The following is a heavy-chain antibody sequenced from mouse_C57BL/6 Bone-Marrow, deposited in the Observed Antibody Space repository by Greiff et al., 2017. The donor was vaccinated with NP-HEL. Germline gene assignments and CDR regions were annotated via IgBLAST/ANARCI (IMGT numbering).Heavy chain of an antibody. V-gene: IGHV1-69*01. Sequence: QVQLKQPGAELVMPGASVKLSCKASGYTFTSYWMHWVKQRPGQGLEWIGEIDPSDSYTNYNQKFKGKSTLTVDKSSSTAYMQLSSLTSEDSAVYYCARGHGSSFYWYFDVWGTGSTVTVSS. CDR1: GYTFTSYW. J-gene: IGHJ1*03. CDR2: IDPSDSYT. D-gene: IGHD1-1*01. CDR3: ARGHGSSFYWYFDV.